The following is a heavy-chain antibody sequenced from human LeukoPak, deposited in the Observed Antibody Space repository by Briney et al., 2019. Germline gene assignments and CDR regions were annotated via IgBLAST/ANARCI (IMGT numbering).Heavy chain of an antibody. CDR1: GGSISSSNW. Sequence: SETLSLTCADPGGSISSSNWWSWVRQPPGKGLEWIGEIYHSGSTNYNPSLKSRVTISVDKSKNQFSLKLSSVTAADTAVYYCARDLRGVATGYYYYYGMDVWGKGTTVTVSS. CDR3: ARDLRGVATGYYYYYGMDV. D-gene: IGHD5-12*01. CDR2: IYHSGST. V-gene: IGHV4-4*02. J-gene: IGHJ6*04.